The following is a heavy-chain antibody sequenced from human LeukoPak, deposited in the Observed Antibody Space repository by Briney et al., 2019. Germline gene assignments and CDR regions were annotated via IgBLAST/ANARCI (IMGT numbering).Heavy chain of an antibody. CDR3: AKRIYGDYSYWYFDL. V-gene: IGHV3-23*01. J-gene: IGHJ2*01. D-gene: IGHD4-17*01. CDR1: GLTFSSYA. CDR2: ISGSGGSP. Sequence: GGSLRLSCAASGLTFSSYAMSWVRQAPGKGLEWVSAISGSGGSPYYADSVKGRFTISRDNSKNTLYLQMNSLRAEDTAVYCCAKRIYGDYSYWYFDLWGRGTLVTVSS.